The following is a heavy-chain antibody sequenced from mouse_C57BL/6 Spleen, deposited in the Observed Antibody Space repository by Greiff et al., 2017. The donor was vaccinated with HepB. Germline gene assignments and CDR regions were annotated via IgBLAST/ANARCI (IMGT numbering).Heavy chain of an antibody. J-gene: IGHJ2*01. D-gene: IGHD2-4*01. CDR1: GYTFTSYW. CDR2: IYPGSGST. V-gene: IGHV1-55*01. Sequence: VQLQQPGAELVKPGASVKMSCKASGYTFTSYWITWVKQRPGQGLEWIGDIYPGSGSTNYNEKFKSKATLTVDTSSSTAYMQLSSLTSEDSAVYYCARERYDYGYFDYWGQGTTLTVSS. CDR3: ARERYDYGYFDY.